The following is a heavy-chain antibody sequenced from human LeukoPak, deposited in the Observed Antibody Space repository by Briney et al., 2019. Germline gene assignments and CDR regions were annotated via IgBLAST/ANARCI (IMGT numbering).Heavy chain of an antibody. J-gene: IGHJ4*02. CDR2: IYYSGST. Sequence: SETLSLTCTVSGGSHSSYYWSCIRQPPGKGLEWIGYIYYSGSTNYNPSLKSRVTISVDTSKNQFSLKLSSVTAADTAVYYCARAEYYFDYWGQGTLVTVSS. CDR1: GGSHSSYY. V-gene: IGHV4-59*01. CDR3: ARAEYYFDY. D-gene: IGHD3-10*01.